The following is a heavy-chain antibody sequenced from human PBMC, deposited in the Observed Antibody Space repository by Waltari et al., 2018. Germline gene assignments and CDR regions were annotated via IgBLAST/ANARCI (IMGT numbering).Heavy chain of an antibody. CDR2: IRSKAYGGTT. Sequence: EVQLVESGGGLVQPGRSLRLSCTASGFTFGDYAMSWFRQAPGKGLEWVGFIRSKAYGGTTEYAASVKGRLTISRDDSKSIAYLQMNSLKTEDTAVYYCTRDRIAVAGYYYYYYMDVWGKGTTVTISS. V-gene: IGHV3-49*03. CDR1: GFTFGDYA. D-gene: IGHD6-19*01. J-gene: IGHJ6*03. CDR3: TRDRIAVAGYYYYYYMDV.